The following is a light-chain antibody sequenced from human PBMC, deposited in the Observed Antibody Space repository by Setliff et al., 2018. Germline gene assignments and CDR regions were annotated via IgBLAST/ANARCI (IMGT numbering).Light chain of an antibody. J-gene: IGLJ2*01. CDR1: SSDVGGYNY. CDR3: QSYDSSPSGSV. Sequence: LTQPASVSGSPGQSITISCTGTSSDVGGYNYVSWYQQHPGKAPKLMIYDVSKRPSGVPDRFSGSKSGTSASLAITGLQAEDEADYYCQSYDSSPSGSVFGGGTK. V-gene: IGLV2-14*01. CDR2: DVS.